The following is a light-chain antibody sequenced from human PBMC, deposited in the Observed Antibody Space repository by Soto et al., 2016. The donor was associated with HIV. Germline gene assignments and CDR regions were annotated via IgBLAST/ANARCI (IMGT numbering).Light chain of an antibody. CDR2: KDT. CDR1: LLAKKY. CDR3: YSTSDNSGV. Sequence: SYELTQPSSVSVSPGQTARITCSGDLLAKKYARWFQQKPGQAPVLVIYKDTERPSEIPERFSGSTSGTTVTLTISGAQVEDEADYYCYSTSDNSGVFGGGTKLTVL. V-gene: IGLV3-27*01. J-gene: IGLJ3*02.